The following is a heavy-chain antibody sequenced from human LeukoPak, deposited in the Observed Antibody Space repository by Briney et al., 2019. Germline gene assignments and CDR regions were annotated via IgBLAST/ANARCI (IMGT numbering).Heavy chain of an antibody. CDR2: ISGSSSTI. CDR1: GFIFISYG. Sequence: GGSLRLSCAASGFIFISYGMHWVRQAPGKGLEWISYISGSSSTIYYADSVKGRFSISRDNAKNSLYLQMNSLRAEDTAVYYCARDWKAMDFWGQGTLVTVSS. CDR3: ARDWKAMDF. V-gene: IGHV3-48*01. J-gene: IGHJ4*02. D-gene: IGHD1-1*01.